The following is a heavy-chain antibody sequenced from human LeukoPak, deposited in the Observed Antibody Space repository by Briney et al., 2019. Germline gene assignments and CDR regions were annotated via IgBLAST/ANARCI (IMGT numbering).Heavy chain of an antibody. CDR2: INHGGST. CDR3: ARRAGFAGNYYYYMDV. D-gene: IGHD3-16*01. CDR1: GGSFSGYY. V-gene: IGHV4-34*01. J-gene: IGHJ6*03. Sequence: SETLSLTCAVYGGSFSGYYWSWIRQPPGKGLEWIGEINHGGSTNYNPSLKSRVTISVDTSKNQFSLKLSSVTAADTAVYYCARRAGFAGNYYYYMDVWGKGTTVTVSS.